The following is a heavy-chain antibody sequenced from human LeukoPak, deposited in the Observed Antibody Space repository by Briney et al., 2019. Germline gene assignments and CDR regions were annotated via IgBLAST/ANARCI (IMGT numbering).Heavy chain of an antibody. V-gene: IGHV1-69*13. CDR1: GGTFSSYA. CDR3: ARGSRNYYGSGSYYPYYYYGMDV. CDR2: IIPIFGTA. Sequence: SVKVSCKASGGTFSSYAISWVRQAPGQGLEWMGGIIPIFGTANYAQKFQGRVTITADESKSTAYMELSSLRSEDTAVYYCARGSRNYYGSGSYYPYYYYGMDVWGQGTTVTVSS. J-gene: IGHJ6*02. D-gene: IGHD3-10*01.